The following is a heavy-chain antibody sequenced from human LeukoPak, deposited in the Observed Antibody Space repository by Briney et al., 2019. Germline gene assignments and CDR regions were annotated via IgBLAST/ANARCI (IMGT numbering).Heavy chain of an antibody. CDR3: ATKQWLAPPPDS. CDR2: INTDGTVT. V-gene: IGHV3-74*01. J-gene: IGHJ4*02. Sequence: GGSLRLSCAASGFTFGKYWMLWVRQAPGKGLESVSRINTDGTVTTYADSVKGRFTVSRDNADNTMFLQMNSVRDEDTAVYYCATKQWLAPPPDSWGQGTPVTVSS. CDR1: GFTFGKYW. D-gene: IGHD6-19*01.